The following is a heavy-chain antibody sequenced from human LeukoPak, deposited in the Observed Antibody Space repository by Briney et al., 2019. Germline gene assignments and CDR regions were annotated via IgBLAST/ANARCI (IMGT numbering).Heavy chain of an antibody. V-gene: IGHV4-4*07. J-gene: IGHJ4*02. CDR3: ARVQCSGGSCYSGMVRDFDY. CDR1: GGSISSYY. D-gene: IGHD2-15*01. CDR2: IYTSGST. Sequence: SGPGLVKPSETLSLTCTVSGGSISSYYWSWIRQPAGKGLEWIGRIYTSGSTNYNPSLKSRVTMSVDTSKNQFSLKLSSVTAADTAVYYCARVQCSGGSCYSGMVRDFDYWGQGTLVTVSS.